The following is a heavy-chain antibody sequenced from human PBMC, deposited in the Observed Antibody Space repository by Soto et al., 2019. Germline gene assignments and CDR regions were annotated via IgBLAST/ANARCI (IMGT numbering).Heavy chain of an antibody. D-gene: IGHD3-9*01. J-gene: IGHJ4*02. Sequence: PSETLSLTCTVSGGSISSSSYYWGWIRQPPGKGLEWIGSIYYSGSTYYNPSLKSRVTISVDTSKNQFSLKLSSVTAADTAVYYCARRFYDILTGPPGVYFDYWGQGTLVTVSS. V-gene: IGHV4-39*01. CDR3: ARRFYDILTGPPGVYFDY. CDR1: GGSISSSSYY. CDR2: IYYSGST.